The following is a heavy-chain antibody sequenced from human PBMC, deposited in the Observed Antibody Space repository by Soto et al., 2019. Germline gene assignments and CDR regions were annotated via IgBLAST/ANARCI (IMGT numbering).Heavy chain of an antibody. CDR3: ARHGGAGDYSVLYYYYYYMDV. CDR2: IYYSGST. D-gene: IGHD4-17*01. V-gene: IGHV4-59*08. J-gene: IGHJ6*03. CDR1: GGSISSYY. Sequence: SETLSLTCTVSGGSISSYYWSWIRQPPGKGLEWIGYIYYSGSTNYNPSLKSRVTISVDTSKNQFSLKLSSVTAADTAVYYCARHGGAGDYSVLYYYYYYMDVWGKGTTVTVSS.